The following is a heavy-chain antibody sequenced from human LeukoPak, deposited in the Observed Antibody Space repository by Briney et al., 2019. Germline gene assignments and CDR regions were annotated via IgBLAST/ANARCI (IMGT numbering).Heavy chain of an antibody. V-gene: IGHV4-34*01. Sequence: PSETLSLTCVVYGGSFSGYYWSWIRQPPGKGLEWIGEINHSGSTNYNPSLKSRVTISVDTSKNQFSLKLSSVTAADTAVYYCARGTGYYGSGSYAYYMDVWGKGTTVTVSS. J-gene: IGHJ6*03. D-gene: IGHD3-10*01. CDR3: ARGTGYYGSGSYAYYMDV. CDR1: GGSFSGYY. CDR2: INHSGST.